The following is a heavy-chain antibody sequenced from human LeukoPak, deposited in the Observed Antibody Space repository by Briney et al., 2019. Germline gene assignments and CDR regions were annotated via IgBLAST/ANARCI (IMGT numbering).Heavy chain of an antibody. V-gene: IGHV3-49*04. CDR2: IRSKAYGGTT. D-gene: IGHD3-10*01. J-gene: IGHJ6*04. CDR1: GSTFGDYA. CDR3: TFAYGSGSRRHHYYYYYGMDV. Sequence: GGSLRLSCTASGSTFGDYAMSWVRQAPGKGLEWVGFIRSKAYGGTTEYAASVKGRFTISRDDSKSIAYLQMNSLKTEDTAVYYCTFAYGSGSRRHHYYYYYGMDVWGKGTTVTVSS.